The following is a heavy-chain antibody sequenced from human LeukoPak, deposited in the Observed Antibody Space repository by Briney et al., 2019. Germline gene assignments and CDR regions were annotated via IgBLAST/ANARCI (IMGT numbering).Heavy chain of an antibody. Sequence: SETLSLTCTVSGGSISSSSYYWGWIRQPPGKGLEWLGIIYYSGTTYYTPSLKSRVTISVDTSKNQFSLNLSSVTAADTAVYYCARRDVDTSMYLDYWGQGTLVTVSS. CDR3: ARRDVDTSMYLDY. D-gene: IGHD5-18*01. CDR2: IYYSGTT. V-gene: IGHV4-39*01. CDR1: GGSISSSSYY. J-gene: IGHJ4*02.